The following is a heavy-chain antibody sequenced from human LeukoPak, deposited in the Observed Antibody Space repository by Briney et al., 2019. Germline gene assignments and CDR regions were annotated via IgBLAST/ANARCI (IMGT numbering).Heavy chain of an antibody. CDR1: GFTFSSYG. D-gene: IGHD5-18*01. CDR3: AKKRGYSYRDPFDS. J-gene: IGHJ4*02. V-gene: IGHV3-23*01. Sequence: GGSLRLSCATSGFTFSSYGMSWVRQAPGKGLEWVSAISGSGVSTYYADSVKGRFTIARDNSKNTLYLQMNSLRAEDTAVYYCAKKRGYSYRDPFDSWGQGTLVTVSS. CDR2: ISGSGVST.